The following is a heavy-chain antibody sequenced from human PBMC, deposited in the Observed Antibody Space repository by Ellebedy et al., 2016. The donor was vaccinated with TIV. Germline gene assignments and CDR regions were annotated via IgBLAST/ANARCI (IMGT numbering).Heavy chain of an antibody. V-gene: IGHV3-7*03. Sequence: GESLKISCAASGFTVSSNFMTWVRQAPGAGLEWVANIKQDGSEEYYVDSVKGRFTISRDNAWNSLYLQMNSLRAEDTAVYYCAQGGLSCDPWGQGTLVTVSS. CDR3: AQGGLSCDP. J-gene: IGHJ5*02. D-gene: IGHD3-16*01. CDR1: GFTVSSNF. CDR2: IKQDGSEE.